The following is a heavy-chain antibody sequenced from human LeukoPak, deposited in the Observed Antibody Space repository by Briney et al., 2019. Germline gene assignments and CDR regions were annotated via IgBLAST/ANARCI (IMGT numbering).Heavy chain of an antibody. V-gene: IGHV4-34*01. D-gene: IGHD2-15*01. CDR3: ARDRRCSGGSCKGIFDY. Sequence: SETLSLTCAVYGGSFSGYYWSWIRQPPGKGLEWIGEINHSGSTNYNPSLKSRVTISVDTSKNQFSLKLSSVTAADTAVYYCARDRRCSGGSCKGIFDYWGQGTLVTVSS. CDR1: GGSFSGYY. J-gene: IGHJ4*02. CDR2: INHSGST.